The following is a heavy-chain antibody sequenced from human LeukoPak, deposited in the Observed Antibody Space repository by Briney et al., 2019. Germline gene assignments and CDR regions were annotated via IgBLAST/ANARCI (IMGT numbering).Heavy chain of an antibody. CDR1: GYAFSSYY. D-gene: IGHD3-16*02. CDR2: VNPSGSST. V-gene: IGHV1-46*01. J-gene: IGHJ5*02. CDR3: ARDNSVGDIAWWFDP. Sequence: ASVKVSCKASGYAFSSYYMHWVRQAPGQGLKWMGMVNPSGSSTFYAEEFQGRVTMTRDMSTTTDYMELSSLRSEDTAVYYCARDNSVGDIAWWFDPWGQGTLVTVSS.